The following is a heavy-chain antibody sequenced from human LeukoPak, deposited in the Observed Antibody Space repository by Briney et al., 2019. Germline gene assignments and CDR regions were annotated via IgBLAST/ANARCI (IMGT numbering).Heavy chain of an antibody. CDR3: AKDRGSSGSFREYFDY. D-gene: IGHD1-26*01. V-gene: IGHV3-23*01. Sequence: PGGSLRLSCAASGFTFSSYAMSWVRQAPGKGLEWVSAINGSGGSTYYAGSVKGRFTISRDNSKNTLYLQMYRLRAEDTAVYTGAKDRGSSGSFREYFDYWGQGTLVTVSS. CDR1: GFTFSSYA. J-gene: IGHJ4*02. CDR2: INGSGGST.